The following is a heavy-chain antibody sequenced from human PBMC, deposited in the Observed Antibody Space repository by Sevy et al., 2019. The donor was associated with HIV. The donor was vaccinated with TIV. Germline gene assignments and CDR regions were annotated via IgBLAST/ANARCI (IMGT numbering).Heavy chain of an antibody. J-gene: IGHJ5*01. Sequence: GGSLRLSCAASGFTFTSYAMYWVRQAPGKGLEWVAAISGSGQSSFYADSVKGRFTVSRDRSKNTLFLQMDSLRVEDTALYYCANDRIDSSFYGSNRFDFWGQGTPVTVSS. CDR2: ISGSGQSS. CDR3: ANDRIDSSFYGSNRFDF. D-gene: IGHD3-22*01. V-gene: IGHV3-23*01. CDR1: GFTFTSYA.